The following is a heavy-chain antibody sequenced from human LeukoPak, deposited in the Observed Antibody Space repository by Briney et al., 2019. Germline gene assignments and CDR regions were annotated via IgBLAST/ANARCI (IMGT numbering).Heavy chain of an antibody. J-gene: IGHJ4*02. CDR3: ARDSGYCAFDY. D-gene: IGHD5-12*01. Sequence: GSLRLSCVASGFVFCSSWMAWVRQAPGKGLEWVANMNPDGSTKNYVDSVRGRFTISRDNAKNSLYLQMNSLRVDDTAVYYCARDSGYCAFDYWGQGTLVTVSS. CDR1: GFVFCSSW. CDR2: MNPDGSTK. V-gene: IGHV3-7*05.